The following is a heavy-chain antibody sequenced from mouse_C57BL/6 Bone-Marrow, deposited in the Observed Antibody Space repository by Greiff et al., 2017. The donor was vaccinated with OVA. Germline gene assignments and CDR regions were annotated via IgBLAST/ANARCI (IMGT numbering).Heavy chain of an antibody. CDR2: IDPEDGDT. J-gene: IGHJ2*01. V-gene: IGHV14-1*01. CDR1: GFNIQDYY. D-gene: IGHD1-1*01. Sequence: EVQLQQSGAELVRPGASVKLSCTASGFNIQDYYMHWVKQRPEQGLEWIGRIDPEDGDTEYAPKFQGKATMTADTSSNTAYLQLSSLTSEDTAVYYCNTSHYYGSSYNFDYWGQGTTLTVSS. CDR3: NTSHYYGSSYNFDY.